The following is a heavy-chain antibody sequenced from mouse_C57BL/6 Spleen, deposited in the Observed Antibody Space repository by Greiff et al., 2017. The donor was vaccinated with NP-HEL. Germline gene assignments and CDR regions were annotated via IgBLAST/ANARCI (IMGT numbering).Heavy chain of an antibody. Sequence: QVQLQQPGAELVKPGASVKLSCKASGYTFTGYWMHWVKQRPGQGLEWIGMIHPNSGSTNYNEKFKSKATLTVDKSSSTAYMQLSSLTSEDSAVYYCARGGTVYWYFDVWGTGTTVTVSS. CDR1: GYTFTGYW. CDR2: IHPNSGST. D-gene: IGHD4-1*01. CDR3: ARGGTVYWYFDV. J-gene: IGHJ1*03. V-gene: IGHV1-64*01.